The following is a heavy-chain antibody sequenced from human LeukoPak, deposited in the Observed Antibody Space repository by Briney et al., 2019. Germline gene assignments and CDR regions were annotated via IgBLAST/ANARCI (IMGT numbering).Heavy chain of an antibody. V-gene: IGHV4-59*12. CDR1: GGSISTYF. CDR2: IYYGGST. Sequence: SETLSLTCIVSGGSISTYFWSWIRQPPGKGLEWIGHIYYGGSTTYNPSLKSRVTISVDKSRNHFSLKLSSVTAADTAVYYCARMYYYDSSAHGMDVWGQGTTVTVSS. D-gene: IGHD3-22*01. J-gene: IGHJ6*02. CDR3: ARMYYYDSSAHGMDV.